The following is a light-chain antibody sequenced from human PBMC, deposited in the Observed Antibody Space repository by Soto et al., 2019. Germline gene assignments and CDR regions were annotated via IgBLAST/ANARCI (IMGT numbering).Light chain of an antibody. CDR2: GAS. J-gene: IGKJ1*01. Sequence: IVITQSPATLSVSPLERATLFRVASQSVRSDLVWYQQKPGQAPRILIYGASTRATGVPARFSGSASGTEFTLTISSLQSEDFAVYYCQHYNNWPPWTFGQGTKVDIK. V-gene: IGKV3-15*01. CDR1: QSVRSD. CDR3: QHYNNWPPWT.